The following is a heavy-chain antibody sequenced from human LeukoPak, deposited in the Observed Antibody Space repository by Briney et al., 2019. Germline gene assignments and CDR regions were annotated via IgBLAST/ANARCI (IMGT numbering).Heavy chain of an antibody. CDR1: GYPFTGYH. CDR3: AALGSRMKQRTDP. J-gene: IGHJ5*02. D-gene: IGHD7-27*01. CDR2: IYPDSGET. V-gene: IGHV1-2*02. Sequence: GASVKVSCKASGYPFTGYHVQWVRQAPGQGLERMGRIYPDSGETIYAQKFQGRVTMTRDTSISTAYMELSRLTSDDTAVYYCAALGSRMKQRTDPWGQGTPVTVSS.